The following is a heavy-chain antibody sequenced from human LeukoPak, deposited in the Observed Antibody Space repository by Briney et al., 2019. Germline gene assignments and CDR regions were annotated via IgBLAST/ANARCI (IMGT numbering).Heavy chain of an antibody. CDR3: ARAFYYYDSSGSYYFDY. V-gene: IGHV4-31*03. CDR1: GGSISSGGYY. CDR2: IYYSGST. Sequence: PSETLSLTCTVSGGSISSGGYYWSWIRQHPGKGLEWIGYIYYSGSTYYSPSLKSRLTISVDTSKNQFSLKLSSVTAADTAVYYCARAFYYYDSSGSYYFDYWGQGTLVTVSS. D-gene: IGHD3-22*01. J-gene: IGHJ4*02.